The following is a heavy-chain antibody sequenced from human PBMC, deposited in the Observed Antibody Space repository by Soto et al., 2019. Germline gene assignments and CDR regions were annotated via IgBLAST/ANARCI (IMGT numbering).Heavy chain of an antibody. Sequence: QVQLQQWGAGLLKPSETLSLTCAVYGGSFSGYYWSWIRQPPGKGLEWTGEINHSGSTNYNPSLKRRVTIPVDTSKNQFSLTLSSVTAADTAVYYGARGPLRYGDYSGRHRQILDYWGQGTLVTVSS. J-gene: IGHJ4*02. D-gene: IGHD4-17*01. CDR1: GGSFSGYY. V-gene: IGHV4-34*01. CDR2: INHSGST. CDR3: ARGPLRYGDYSGRHRQILDY.